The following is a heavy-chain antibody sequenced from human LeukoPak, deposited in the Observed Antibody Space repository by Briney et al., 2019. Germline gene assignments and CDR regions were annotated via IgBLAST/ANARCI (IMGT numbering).Heavy chain of an antibody. Sequence: GGSLRLSCAASGFTFSSYAMHGVRQAPGKGLEWVAVISYDGSNKYSADSVKGRFTISRDNSKNTLYLQMNSLRAEDTAVYYCARGDSSGYYIDYWGQGTLVTVSS. D-gene: IGHD3-22*01. J-gene: IGHJ4*02. CDR2: ISYDGSNK. CDR3: ARGDSSGYYIDY. CDR1: GFTFSSYA. V-gene: IGHV3-30-3*01.